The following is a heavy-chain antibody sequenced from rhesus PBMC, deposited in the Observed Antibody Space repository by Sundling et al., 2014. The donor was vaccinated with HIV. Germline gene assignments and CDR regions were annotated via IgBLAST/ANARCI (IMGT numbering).Heavy chain of an antibody. J-gene: IGHJ4*01. V-gene: IGHV3-103*01. CDR3: AEFSGYSYPLDYFDY. Sequence: EVQLVETGGGLVQPGGSLKLSCAASGFTFRSYDMSWVRQAPGKGLEWVSTINSGGGITYYADSVKGRFTISRDNSKNTLSLQMKSLRTEDTAVYYCAEFSGYSYPLDYFDYWGQGVLVTVSS. CDR1: GFTFRSYD. CDR2: INSGGGIT. D-gene: IGHD5-24*01.